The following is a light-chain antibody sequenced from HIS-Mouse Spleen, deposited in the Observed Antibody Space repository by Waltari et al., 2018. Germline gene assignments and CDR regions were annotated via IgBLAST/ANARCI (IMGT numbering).Light chain of an antibody. J-gene: IGLJ3*02. Sequence: QSALTQPASVSGSPGPSITISCTGTSSDVGSYNLASGYQQHPGKAPKLMIYEGSKRPSGVSNRFSGSKSGNTASLTISGLQAEDEADYYCCSYAGSSTWVFGGGTKLTVL. CDR1: SSDVGSYNL. CDR3: CSYAGSSTWV. V-gene: IGLV2-23*01. CDR2: EGS.